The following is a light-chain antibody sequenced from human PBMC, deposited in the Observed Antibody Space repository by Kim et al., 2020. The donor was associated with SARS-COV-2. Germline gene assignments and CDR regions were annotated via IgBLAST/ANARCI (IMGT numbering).Light chain of an antibody. V-gene: IGKV1-5*03. CDR3: QHYIRFPYT. CDR1: QIINTF. J-gene: IGKJ2*01. CDR2: QAS. Sequence: DIQMTQSPSTLSASVGDRVTITCRASQIINTFLAWYKQKPGKAPDLLIYQASSLQIGVPSRFSGSGSGTEFTLTINSLQPDDFATYYCQHYIRFPYTFGQGTKLRS.